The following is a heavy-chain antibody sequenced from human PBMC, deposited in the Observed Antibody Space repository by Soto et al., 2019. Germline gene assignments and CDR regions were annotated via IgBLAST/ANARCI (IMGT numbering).Heavy chain of an antibody. CDR1: GFTFTSSS. J-gene: IGHJ5*02. D-gene: IGHD3-10*01. V-gene: IGHV1-58*01. CDR3: AADRGYL. Sequence: QMQLGQSGPEVKKPGTSVKVSCKASGFTFTSSSVQWVRQARGQGLECIGWIVVGTGDTKYAQKFQERVTFDRDITTTTAYMEVISLASDDTAVYYCAADRGYLWGQGTLVTVSS. CDR2: IVVGTGDT.